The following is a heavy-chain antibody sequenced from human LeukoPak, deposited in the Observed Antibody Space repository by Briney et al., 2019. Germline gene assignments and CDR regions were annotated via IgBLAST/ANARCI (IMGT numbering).Heavy chain of an antibody. CDR2: ISSSSSYI. CDR1: GFTFSSYS. CDR3: ARVTPNYYDSSGYYLFDP. Sequence: GGSLRLSCAASGFTFSSYSMNWVRQAPGKGLEWVSSISSSSSYIYYADSVKGRFTISRDNAKNSLYLQMNSLRAEDTAVYYCARVTPNYYDSSGYYLFDPWGRGTLVTVSS. J-gene: IGHJ5*02. V-gene: IGHV3-21*01. D-gene: IGHD3-22*01.